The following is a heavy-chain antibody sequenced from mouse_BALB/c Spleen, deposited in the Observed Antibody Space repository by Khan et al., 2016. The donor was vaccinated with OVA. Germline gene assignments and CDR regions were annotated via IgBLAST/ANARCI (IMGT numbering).Heavy chain of an antibody. CDR3: VRDGAYHRNDGWFAY. D-gene: IGHD2-14*01. Sequence: VQLQESGAELARPGASVKMSCKASGYTFTSYTIHWIQLRPGQGLEWIGFINPSNGYTNYNQKFKDKATLTADKSSTTVYMQLSSLTSDDSAVYNCVRDGAYHRNDGWFAYWGQGTLVTVSA. J-gene: IGHJ3*01. CDR1: GYTFTSYT. CDR2: INPSNGYT. V-gene: IGHV1-4*01.